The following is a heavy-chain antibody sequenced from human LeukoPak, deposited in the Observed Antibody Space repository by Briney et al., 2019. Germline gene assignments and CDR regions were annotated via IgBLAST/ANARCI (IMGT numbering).Heavy chain of an antibody. CDR2: ISWNSGSI. CDR3: ARRRWLGYCSSTSCYAGYFDY. V-gene: IGHV3-9*01. J-gene: IGHJ4*02. Sequence: PGGSLRLSCAASGFTFDHYAMHWVRQAPGKGLEWVSGISWNSGSIGYADSVKGRFTISRDNAKNSLYLQMNSLRAEDTALYYCARRRWLGYCSSTSCYAGYFDYWGQGTLVTVSS. D-gene: IGHD2-2*01. CDR1: GFTFDHYA.